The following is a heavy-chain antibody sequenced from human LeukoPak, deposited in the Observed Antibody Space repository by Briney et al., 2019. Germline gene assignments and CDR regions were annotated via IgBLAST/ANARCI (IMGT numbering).Heavy chain of an antibody. CDR1: GFTFSSYW. Sequence: GGSLRLSRAASGFTFSSYWMTWVRQAPGKGLEWVANIKQDGSEKYCGLCEGPINAKNSLCLQMNSLSAEDTAVYYCARCPYDSSGYYSVPSHFDYWGQGTLVTVSS. V-gene: IGHV3-7*01. CDR3: ARCPYDSSGYYSVPSHFDY. J-gene: IGHJ4*02. D-gene: IGHD3-22*01. CDR2: IKQDGSEK.